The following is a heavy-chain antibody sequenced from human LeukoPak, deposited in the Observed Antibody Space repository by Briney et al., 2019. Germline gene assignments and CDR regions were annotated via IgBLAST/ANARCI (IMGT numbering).Heavy chain of an antibody. V-gene: IGHV3-9*01. CDR1: GFTFDDYA. D-gene: IGHD6-19*01. Sequence: GGSLRLSCAASGFTFDDYAMAWVRQAPGKGLEWVSSISWNSGSIGYADSVKGRFTISRDNAKNSLYLQMNSLRAEDTALYYCAKVSLSGYSSGWTDYWGQGTLVTVSS. J-gene: IGHJ4*02. CDR2: ISWNSGSI. CDR3: AKVSLSGYSSGWTDY.